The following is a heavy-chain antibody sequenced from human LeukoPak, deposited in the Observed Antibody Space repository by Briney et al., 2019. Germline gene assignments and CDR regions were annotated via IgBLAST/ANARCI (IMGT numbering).Heavy chain of an antibody. J-gene: IGHJ4*02. CDR1: GDSVSIYY. V-gene: IGHV4-4*07. D-gene: IGHD2-8*01. Sequence: SETLSLTCTVSGDSVSIYYWSWVRQPAGKGLEWIGRIHSSGSTNHNPSLKSRVTMSVDTSKFQFSLKLSSVTAADTAVYYCARGVSPLDYWGQGTLVTVSS. CDR3: ARGVSPLDY. CDR2: IHSSGST.